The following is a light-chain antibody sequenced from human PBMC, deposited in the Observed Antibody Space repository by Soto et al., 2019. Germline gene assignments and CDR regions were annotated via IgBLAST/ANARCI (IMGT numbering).Light chain of an antibody. V-gene: IGLV2-14*01. J-gene: IGLJ1*01. CDR2: EVN. Sequence: QSLLTQPASVSGSPGQSITISCTGTSSDVGAYTSVSWYQHHPDKAPKVMIYEVNKRPSGVSLRFSGSKSGNTASLTISGLQADDEAHYYCSSYIRNNRGYGFGKGTKVTVL. CDR3: SSYIRNNRGYG. CDR1: SSDVGAYTS.